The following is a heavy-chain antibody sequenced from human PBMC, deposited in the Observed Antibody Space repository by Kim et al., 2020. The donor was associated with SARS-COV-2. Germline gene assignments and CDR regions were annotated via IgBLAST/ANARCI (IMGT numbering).Heavy chain of an antibody. CDR1: GFTFTFYS. V-gene: IGHV1-46*01. CDR2: INRSGGGT. D-gene: IGHD3-16*01. J-gene: IGHJ4*02. CDR3: AKEGGH. Sequence: ASVKVSCKASGFTFTFYSMHCVRQAPGQGLEWMGMINRSGGGTNYAQKFQGRVTMTGDTSTNTVYMELSSLRSADTAVYYCAKEGGHWGQGTLVIVSS.